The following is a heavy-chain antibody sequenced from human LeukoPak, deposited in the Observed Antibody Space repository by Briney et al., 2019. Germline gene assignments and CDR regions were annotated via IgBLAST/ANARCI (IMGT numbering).Heavy chain of an antibody. V-gene: IGHV3-53*01. CDR2: IYSGGST. D-gene: IGHD2-21*02. J-gene: IGHJ4*02. CDR3: GRSLTSLRLTD. CDR1: GFTVSNNY. Sequence: GGSLRVSCAASGFTVSNNYMSWVRQAPGKGLEWVSVIYSGGSTYYADSVKGRFTISRDNSRNTLFLQLNSLRAEDTAIYYCGRSLTSLRLTDWGQGTLVAVSS.